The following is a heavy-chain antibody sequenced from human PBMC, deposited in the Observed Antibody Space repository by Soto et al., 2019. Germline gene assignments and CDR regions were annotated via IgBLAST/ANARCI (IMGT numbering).Heavy chain of an antibody. CDR1: GYTCTSYG. V-gene: IGHV1-18*04. D-gene: IGHD1-26*01. CDR2: ISAYNGNT. J-gene: IGHJ4*02. Sequence: APVKVSCKASGYTCTSYGISWVRQAPGQGLEWMGWISAYNGNTNYAQKLQGRVTMTTDTSTSTAYMELRSLRSEDTAVYYCARDRRYTGSYYGTFDYWGQGTLVTVSS. CDR3: ARDRRYTGSYYGTFDY.